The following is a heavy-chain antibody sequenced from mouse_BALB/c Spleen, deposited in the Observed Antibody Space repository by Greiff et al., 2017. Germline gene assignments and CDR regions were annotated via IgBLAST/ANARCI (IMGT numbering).Heavy chain of an antibody. CDR2: ISYDGSN. Sequence: EVQLQQSGPGLVKPSQSLSLTCSVTGYSITSGYYWNWIRQFPGNQLEWMGYISYDGSNNYNPSLKNRISITRDTSKNQFFLKLNSVTTEDTATYYCAREGVVYAMDYWGQGTSVTVSS. J-gene: IGHJ4*01. V-gene: IGHV3-6*02. CDR1: GYSITSGYY. CDR3: AREGVVYAMDY.